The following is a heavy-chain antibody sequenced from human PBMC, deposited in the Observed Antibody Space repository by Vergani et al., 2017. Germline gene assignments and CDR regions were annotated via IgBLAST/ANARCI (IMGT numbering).Heavy chain of an antibody. D-gene: IGHD4-11*01. CDR3: ARNDYSGAGVDY. V-gene: IGHV1-69*01. Sequence: QVQLVQSGAEVKKPGSSVKVSCKASGGTFSSYAISWVRQAPGQGLEWMGGIIPIFGTANYAQQFQGRVTITADESTSTAYMERSSLRSEDTAVYYCARNDYSGAGVDYWGQGTLVTVSS. CDR1: GGTFSSYA. CDR2: IIPIFGTA. J-gene: IGHJ4*02.